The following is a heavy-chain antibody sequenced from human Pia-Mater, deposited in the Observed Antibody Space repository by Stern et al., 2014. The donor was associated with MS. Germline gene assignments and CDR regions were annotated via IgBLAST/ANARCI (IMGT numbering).Heavy chain of an antibody. CDR3: ARAILGVNTAAMAPDAFDT. CDR1: GFTVSNNY. J-gene: IGHJ3*02. V-gene: IGHV3-53*01. CDR2: IYTDDST. Sequence: EVHLVESGGGLIQPGGSLRLSCAAPGFTVSNNYMSWVRQAPGKGLEWVSLIYTDDSTYYAGSAMGPFPNSRDSSKNKLFLQMNSLRAEDTAVYYCARAILGVNTAAMAPDAFDTWGQGTMVTVSS. D-gene: IGHD3-16*01.